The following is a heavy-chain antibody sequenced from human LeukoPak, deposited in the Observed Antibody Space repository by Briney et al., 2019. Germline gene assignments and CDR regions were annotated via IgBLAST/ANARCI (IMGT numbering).Heavy chain of an antibody. CDR2: IRGIRGTYST. Sequence: GGSLRLSCAASGFTFSDYAMIWVRQAPGKGLEWVSAIRGIRGTYSTEYADSVKDRFTISRDNSKSTLYLQMNSLRAEDTAVYYCGRDPNGDYIGAFDMWGQGTVVTVSS. CDR3: GRDPNGDYIGAFDM. D-gene: IGHD4-17*01. V-gene: IGHV3-23*01. J-gene: IGHJ3*02. CDR1: GFTFSDYA.